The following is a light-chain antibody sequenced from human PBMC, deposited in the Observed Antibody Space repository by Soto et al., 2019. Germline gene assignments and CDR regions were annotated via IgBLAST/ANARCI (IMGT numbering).Light chain of an antibody. CDR2: SAS. CDR1: QSLSIN. V-gene: IGKV3-15*01. CDR3: QQYNNWPV. Sequence: EMVMTQSPAALSVSPGERATLSCRASQSLSINLAWYQQKPGQAPRLLIYSASTRATGIPSRFSGSGSGTEFTLTISSLQSEDFAVYYCQQYNNWPVFGQGTKVDNK. J-gene: IGKJ1*01.